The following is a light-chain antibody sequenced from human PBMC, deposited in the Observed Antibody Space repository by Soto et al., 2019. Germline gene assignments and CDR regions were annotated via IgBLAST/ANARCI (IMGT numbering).Light chain of an antibody. CDR2: SNN. Sequence: QSVLTQPPSASGTPGQRVTISCSGSSSNIGSNTVNWYQQLPGTAPKLLIYSNNQRPSGVPDRFSGSQSGTSASLAISGLQSEDEADYHCGAWDDSLNGWVFGGGTKLTVL. CDR1: SSNIGSNT. V-gene: IGLV1-44*01. CDR3: GAWDDSLNGWV. J-gene: IGLJ3*02.